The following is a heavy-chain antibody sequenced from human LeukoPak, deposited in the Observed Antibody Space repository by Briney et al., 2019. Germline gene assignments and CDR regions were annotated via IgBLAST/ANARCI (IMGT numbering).Heavy chain of an antibody. Sequence: SETLSLTCTVSGGSISSGSYYWSWIRQPAGKGLEWIGRIHTSGSTNYNTSLKSRVTMSADTSKNQFSLKLSSVTAANTAVYYCARDRYYYDSSGPPLDIWGQGTMVTVSS. D-gene: IGHD3-22*01. CDR2: IHTSGST. V-gene: IGHV4-61*02. CDR1: GGSISSGSYY. CDR3: ARDRYYYDSSGPPLDI. J-gene: IGHJ3*02.